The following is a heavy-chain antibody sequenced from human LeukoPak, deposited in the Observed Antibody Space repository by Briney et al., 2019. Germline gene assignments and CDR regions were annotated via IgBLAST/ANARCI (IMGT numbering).Heavy chain of an antibody. V-gene: IGHV1-2*02. CDR2: INPNSGGT. J-gene: IGHJ4*02. D-gene: IGHD3-3*01. CDR1: GYTFTGYY. CDR3: ARGYYDFWSGYLGHDY. Sequence: ASVKVSCKASGYTFTGYYMHWVRQAPGQGLEWMGWINPNSGGTNYAQKFLGRVTMTRDTSISTAYMELSRLRSDDTAVYYCARGYYDFWSGYLGHDYWGQGTLVTVSS.